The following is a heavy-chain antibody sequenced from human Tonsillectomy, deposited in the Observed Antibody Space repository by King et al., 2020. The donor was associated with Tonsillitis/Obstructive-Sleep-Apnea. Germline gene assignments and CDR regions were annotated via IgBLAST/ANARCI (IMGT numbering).Heavy chain of an antibody. CDR3: VRDDKDGRHLDY. CDR2: INPSDVKT. Sequence: VQLVQSGAEVKKPGASVKISCKASGYTFTRNYIHWVRQAPGQGLEWMGIINPSDVKTTYAQDFQGRVTMTSDTSTSTVNMELNNLRSVDTAVYYCVRDDKDGRHLDYWGQGSLVTVSS. J-gene: IGHJ4*02. CDR1: GYTFTRNY. D-gene: IGHD2-15*01. V-gene: IGHV1-46*01.